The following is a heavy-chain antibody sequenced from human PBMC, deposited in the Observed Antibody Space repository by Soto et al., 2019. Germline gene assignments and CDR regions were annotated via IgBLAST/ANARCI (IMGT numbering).Heavy chain of an antibody. V-gene: IGHV4-39*01. CDR2: IYSSENT. CDR1: GGSVSSSSYS. J-gene: IGHJ4*02. D-gene: IGHD5-12*01. Sequence: SETLSLTCTVSGGSVSSSSYSWGWIRQSPGKGLEWIGTIYSSENTYYNPSLMSRVTISVDTSKNEFSLKLSSVTAADTAVYYCARRIVATETFDYWGQGTLVTVSS. CDR3: ARRIVATETFDY.